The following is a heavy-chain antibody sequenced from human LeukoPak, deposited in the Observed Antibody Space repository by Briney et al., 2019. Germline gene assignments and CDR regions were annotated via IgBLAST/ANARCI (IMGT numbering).Heavy chain of an antibody. CDR3: ARSEDIVVVPAATFDY. D-gene: IGHD2-2*01. CDR2: ISYDGSNK. J-gene: IGHJ4*02. CDR1: GFTFSDYY. Sequence: GGSLRLSCAASGFTFSDYYMSWIRQAPGKGLEWVAVISYDGSNKYYADSVKGRFTISRDNSKNTLYLQMNSLRAEDTAVYYCARSEDIVVVPAATFDYWGQGTLVTVSS. V-gene: IGHV3-30*03.